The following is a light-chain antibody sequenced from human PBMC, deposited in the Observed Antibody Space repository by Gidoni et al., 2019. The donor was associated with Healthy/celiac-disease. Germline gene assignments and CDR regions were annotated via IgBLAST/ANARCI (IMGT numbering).Light chain of an antibody. J-gene: IGKJ1*01. CDR3: HRWT. CDR2: DAS. Sequence: DIQMTQSPSTLSASVGDRVTITCRASQSISSWLAWYQQKPGKAPKLLIYDASSLESGVPSRFSGSGSGTEFTLTISSLQPDDFATYYCHRWTFXHXTKVEIK. V-gene: IGKV1-5*01. CDR1: QSISSW.